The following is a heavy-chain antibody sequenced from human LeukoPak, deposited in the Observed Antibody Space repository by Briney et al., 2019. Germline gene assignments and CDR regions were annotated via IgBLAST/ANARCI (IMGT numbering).Heavy chain of an antibody. J-gene: IGHJ3*02. Sequence: SETLSLTCTVSGGSISSYYWSWIRQPPGKGLEWIGYIYYSGSTNYNPSLKSRVTISVDTSKNQFSLKLSSVTTADTAVYYCARRHRIPYRTSYYYDSSGRSSRDAFDIWGQGTMVTVSS. D-gene: IGHD3-22*01. V-gene: IGHV4-59*08. CDR3: ARRHRIPYRTSYYYDSSGRSSRDAFDI. CDR1: GGSISSYY. CDR2: IYYSGST.